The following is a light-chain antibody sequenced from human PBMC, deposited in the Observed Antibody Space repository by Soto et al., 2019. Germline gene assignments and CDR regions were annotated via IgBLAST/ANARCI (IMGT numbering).Light chain of an antibody. V-gene: IGLV2-23*02. CDR2: DVC. CDR1: SSDVGGYNY. Sequence: QSALTQPASVSGSPGQSITIPCTGSSSDVGGYNYVSWHQQHPGKAPKLMIFDVCQRPSGVSNRFSGSKSGNTASLTISGLQAEDEADYYCCSYAGSSTPLIFGTGTKVTVL. CDR3: CSYAGSSTPLI. J-gene: IGLJ1*01.